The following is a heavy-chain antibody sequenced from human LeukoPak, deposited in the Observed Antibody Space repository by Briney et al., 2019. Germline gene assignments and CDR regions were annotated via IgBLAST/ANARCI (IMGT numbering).Heavy chain of an antibody. V-gene: IGHV1-2*02. CDR3: ARGAAWWSNGDYGGDY. CDR2: INPNSGGT. CDR1: GYTFTGYY. D-gene: IGHD4-17*01. J-gene: IGHJ4*02. Sequence: ASVKVSCKASGYTFTGYYMHWVRQAPGQGLECMGWINPNSGGTNYAQKFQGRITMTRGKSISTAYMEQSKLRSDDTAVYYCARGAAWWSNGDYGGDYWGQGTLVTVSS.